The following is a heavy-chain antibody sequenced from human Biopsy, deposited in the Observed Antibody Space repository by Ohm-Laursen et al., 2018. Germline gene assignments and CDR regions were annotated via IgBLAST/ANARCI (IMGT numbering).Heavy chain of an antibody. Sequence: ASVKVSCKASGYTFISFGITWVRQAPGQGLEWVGYIGGDNGDTKYAQKFQGRVTMTTDTSTSTAHMELRSLRSDDTAFYYCARDGKYDSRGYWGPGTLVIVSS. V-gene: IGHV1-18*01. CDR1: GYTFISFG. J-gene: IGHJ4*02. CDR2: IGGDNGDT. D-gene: IGHD3-22*01. CDR3: ARDGKYDSRGY.